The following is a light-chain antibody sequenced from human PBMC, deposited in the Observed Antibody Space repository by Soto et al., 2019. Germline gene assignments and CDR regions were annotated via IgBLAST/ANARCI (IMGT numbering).Light chain of an antibody. CDR3: QQYTSPPWT. Sequence: DIQMTQSPSTLSASVGDRVTITCRASQSISSWLAWYQQKPGKAPKLLIYKASSLESGVPSRFSGSGSGTEFTLTVSSLQPDDFASYYCQQYTSPPWTFGQGTKVDIK. CDR1: QSISSW. J-gene: IGKJ1*01. CDR2: KAS. V-gene: IGKV1-5*03.